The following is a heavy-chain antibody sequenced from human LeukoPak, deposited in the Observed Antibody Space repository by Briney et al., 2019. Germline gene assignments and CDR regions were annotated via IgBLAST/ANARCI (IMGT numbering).Heavy chain of an antibody. J-gene: IGHJ4*02. V-gene: IGHV3-7*01. Sequence: GGSLRLSCAVSGFTFSSYWMGWVRQAPGAGLEWLANINQDGSEKYYVDSVKGRFTISRDNAKNSLFLQMNTLGVEDTDVYYCARGTVETPGSDYWGQGTLVTVSS. D-gene: IGHD4-23*01. CDR1: GFTFSSYW. CDR2: INQDGSEK. CDR3: ARGTVETPGSDY.